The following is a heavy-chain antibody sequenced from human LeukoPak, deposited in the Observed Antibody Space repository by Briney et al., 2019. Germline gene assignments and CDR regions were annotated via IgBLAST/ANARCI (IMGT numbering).Heavy chain of an antibody. CDR2: IVGSGSST. V-gene: IGHV3-23*01. CDR3: AKWGDYDILTGYYDSDY. J-gene: IGHJ4*02. CDR1: GFTFSNYA. D-gene: IGHD3-9*01. Sequence: PGASVRLSCAASGFTFSNYAMSWVRQAPGKGLEWVSAIVGSGSSTYYADSVKGRFTISRDNSKNTLYLQLNRLRAEDTAVYYCAKWGDYDILTGYYDSDYWGQGTLVTVSS.